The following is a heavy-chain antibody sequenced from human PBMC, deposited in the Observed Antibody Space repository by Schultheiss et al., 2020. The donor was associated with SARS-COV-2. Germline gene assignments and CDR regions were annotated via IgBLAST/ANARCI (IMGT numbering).Heavy chain of an antibody. J-gene: IGHJ5*02. D-gene: IGHD2-15*01. CDR1: GGSFSGYY. Sequence: SETLSLTCAVYGGSFSGYYWSWIRQLPGKGLEWIGEINHSGSTNYNPSLKSRVTISVDTSKNQFSLKLSSVTAADTAVYYCARGPRVVVAARINWFDPWGQGTLVTVSS. CDR2: INHSGST. V-gene: IGHV4-34*01. CDR3: ARGPRVVVAARINWFDP.